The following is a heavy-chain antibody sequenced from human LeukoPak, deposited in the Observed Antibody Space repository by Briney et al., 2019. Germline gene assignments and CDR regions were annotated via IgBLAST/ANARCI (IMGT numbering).Heavy chain of an antibody. J-gene: IGHJ5*02. Sequence: ASVKVSCKASGYTFTSYDINWVRQATGQGLEWMGWMNPNSGNTGYAQKFQGRVTMTRNTSISTAYMELSSLRSEDTAVYYCARGLGPQTYYYDSSGYYYVGHWFDPWGQGTLVTVSS. CDR3: ARGLGPQTYYYDSSGYYYVGHWFDP. V-gene: IGHV1-8*01. D-gene: IGHD3-22*01. CDR1: GYTFTSYD. CDR2: MNPNSGNT.